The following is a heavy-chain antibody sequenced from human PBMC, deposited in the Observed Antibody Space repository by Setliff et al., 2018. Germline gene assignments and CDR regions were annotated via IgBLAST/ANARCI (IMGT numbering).Heavy chain of an antibody. CDR2: ISWNSGSI. D-gene: IGHD6-19*01. CDR3: ARDREGSGWYRYYFDY. J-gene: IGHJ4*02. CDR1: GFTFDDYA. V-gene: IGHV3-9*01. Sequence: PGGSLRLSCAASGFTFDDYAMHWVRQAPGKGLEWVSGISWNSGSIGYADSVKGRFTISRDNAKNSLYLQMNSLRAEDTAVYYCARDREGSGWYRYYFDYWGQGTLVTVSS.